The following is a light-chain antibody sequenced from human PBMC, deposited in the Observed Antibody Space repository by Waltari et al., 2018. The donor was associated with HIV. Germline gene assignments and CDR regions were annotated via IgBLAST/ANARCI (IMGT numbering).Light chain of an antibody. CDR3: AAWDDTLYGL. CDR2: ANN. J-gene: IGLJ2*01. V-gene: IGLV1-44*01. Sequence: QSVLTQPPSASGTPGQSVTISCSGSNSNIGEYPVNWYHQVPGTAPKLARNANNQRPAGVPARFSGSQSGTSACLAISGLRSEDEGYYYCAAWDDTLYGLFGGGTKLTVL. CDR1: NSNIGEYP.